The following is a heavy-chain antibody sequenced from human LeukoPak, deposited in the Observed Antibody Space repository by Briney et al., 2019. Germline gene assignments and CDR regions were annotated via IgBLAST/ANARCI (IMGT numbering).Heavy chain of an antibody. D-gene: IGHD4-17*01. CDR3: ARLDYGDYPDAFDI. Sequence: GGSLRLSCAASGFTFSSYGMHWVRQAPGKGLEWVAVITYDGSNKYYADSVKGRFTISRDNSKNTLYLQMNSLRAEDTAVYYCARLDYGDYPDAFDIWGQGTMVTVSS. V-gene: IGHV3-30*03. CDR1: GFTFSSYG. J-gene: IGHJ3*02. CDR2: ITYDGSNK.